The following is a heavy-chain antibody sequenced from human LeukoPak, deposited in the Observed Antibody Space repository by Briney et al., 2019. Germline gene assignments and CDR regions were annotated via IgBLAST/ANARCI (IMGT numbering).Heavy chain of an antibody. CDR2: ISGGGNTT. D-gene: IGHD4-17*01. V-gene: IGHV3-23*01. CDR1: GITFNTYA. CDR3: AKGWATVPNDY. J-gene: IGHJ4*02. Sequence: GGSLRLSCEVSGITFNTYAMSWFRQAPGRGLNWVSGISGGGNTTYYTDSVKGRFATYRDNSRNTLSLQMNSLRAEDTAVYFCAKGWATVPNDYWGQGTLVTVSS.